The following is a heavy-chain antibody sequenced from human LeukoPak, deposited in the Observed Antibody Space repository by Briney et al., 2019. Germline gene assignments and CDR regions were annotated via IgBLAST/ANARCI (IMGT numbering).Heavy chain of an antibody. CDR3: ARDLKRGYSSGRYSWGTGSSNDY. D-gene: IGHD6-19*01. CDR2: INPNTGGT. J-gene: IGHJ4*02. Sequence: ASVKVSCKPSGYTFTDYYIHWVRQAPGQGLEWMGWINPNTGGTNYAQKFQGRVTMTRDTSISTAYMELSRLRSDDTAVYYCARDLKRGYSSGRYSWGTGSSNDYWGQGTLVTVSS. CDR1: GYTFTDYY. V-gene: IGHV1-2*02.